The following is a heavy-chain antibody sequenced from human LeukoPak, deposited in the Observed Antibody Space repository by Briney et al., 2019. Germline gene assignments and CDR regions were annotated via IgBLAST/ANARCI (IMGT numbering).Heavy chain of an antibody. J-gene: IGHJ3*02. V-gene: IGHV3-21*01. CDR1: GFTFSSYS. CDR3: ARVGVVGATGAFDI. Sequence: PGGSLRLSCAASGFTFSSYSMNWVRQAPGKGLEWVSSISSSSSYIYYADSVKGRFTISRGNAKNSLYLQMNSLRAEDTAVYYCARVGVVGATGAFDIWGQGTMVTVSS. D-gene: IGHD1-26*01. CDR2: ISSSSSYI.